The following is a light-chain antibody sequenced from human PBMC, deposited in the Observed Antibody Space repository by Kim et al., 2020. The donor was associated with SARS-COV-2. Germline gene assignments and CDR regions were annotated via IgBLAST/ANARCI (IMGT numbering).Light chain of an antibody. V-gene: IGLV2-11*01. CDR2: DID. CDR1: NMDVGSYNY. J-gene: IGLJ2*01. Sequence: GQAVTISCTGTNMDVGSYNYVSWSQQYPGKAPKLIIYDIDKRPSGVPDRFSGSKSGSTASLTISGIQADDEADYYCCSYAGRYTFVFGGGTQLTVL. CDR3: CSYAGRYTFV.